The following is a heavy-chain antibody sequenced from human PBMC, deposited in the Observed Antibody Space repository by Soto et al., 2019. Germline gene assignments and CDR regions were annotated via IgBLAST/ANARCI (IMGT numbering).Heavy chain of an antibody. CDR1: GSSLSTSGVC. J-gene: IGHJ4*02. CDR3: YHRRDYSRFDY. D-gene: IGHD4-4*01. CDR2: IYWDDDK. V-gene: IGHV2-5*02. Sequence: QITLKESCPTLVTPTQTLTLTCTCSGSSLSTSGVCLAWLRQPPGKALEWLALIYWDDDKRYSPFLKSRLPITKDTSKNQVVLILTNMELGDTGTDYCYHRRDYSRFDYWCEGALVTVS.